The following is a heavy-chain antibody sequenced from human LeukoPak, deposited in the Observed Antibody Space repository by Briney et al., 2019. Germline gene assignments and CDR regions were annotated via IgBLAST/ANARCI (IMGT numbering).Heavy chain of an antibody. V-gene: IGHV3-23*01. Sequence: GGSLRLSCAASGFPFSSYAMSWVRQAPGKGLEWVSAISGSGGGTYYADSVKGRFTISRDNSKNTLYLQMNSLRAEDTAVYYCAKSPTSGYYFYFDYWGQGTLVTVSS. J-gene: IGHJ4*02. CDR3: AKSPTSGYYFYFDY. CDR2: ISGSGGGT. D-gene: IGHD3-22*01. CDR1: GFPFSSYA.